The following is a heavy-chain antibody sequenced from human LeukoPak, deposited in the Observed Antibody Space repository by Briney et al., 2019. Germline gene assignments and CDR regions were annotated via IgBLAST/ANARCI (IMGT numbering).Heavy chain of an antibody. Sequence: PSQTLSLTCTVSGGSISSGFYYWNWIRQPAGKGLEWIGRIYTTGSTNYNPSLKSRVTISLDTSGNQFSLKLSSVTAADTAVYYCARRQDGHDYWGQGTLVTVSS. J-gene: IGHJ4*02. CDR2: IYTTGST. CDR1: GGSISSGFYY. CDR3: ARRQDGHDY. V-gene: IGHV4-61*02.